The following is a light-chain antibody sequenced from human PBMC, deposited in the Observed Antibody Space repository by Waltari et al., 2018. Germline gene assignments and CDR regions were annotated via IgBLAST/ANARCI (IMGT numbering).Light chain of an antibody. Sequence: DIVLTQSPDSLAVSLGERATINCKSRQSVVFSSNNKNYLAWYQQKPGQPPKLLITWASTRETGVPDRFSGSGSETDFTLTISSLQAGDVAVYYCQQCYTFPYTFGQGTKLEIK. J-gene: IGKJ2*01. CDR2: WAS. V-gene: IGKV4-1*01. CDR1: QSVVFSSNNKNY. CDR3: QQCYTFPYT.